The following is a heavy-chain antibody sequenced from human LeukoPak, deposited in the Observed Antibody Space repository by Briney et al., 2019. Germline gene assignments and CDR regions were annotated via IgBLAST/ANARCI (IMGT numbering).Heavy chain of an antibody. D-gene: IGHD2-2*01. J-gene: IGHJ4*02. CDR2: IVVGSGNT. V-gene: IGHV1-58*01. Sequence: SVKVSCKASGFTFTSSAVQWVRQARGQRLEWIGWIVVGSGNTNYAQKFQGRVTITADESTSTAYMELSSLRSEDTAVYYCARGGYCSSTSCYYDYWGQGTLVTVSS. CDR1: GFTFTSSA. CDR3: ARGGYCSSTSCYYDY.